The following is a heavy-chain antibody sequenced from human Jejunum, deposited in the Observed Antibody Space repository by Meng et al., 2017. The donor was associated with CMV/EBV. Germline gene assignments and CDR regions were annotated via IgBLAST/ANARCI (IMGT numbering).Heavy chain of an antibody. V-gene: IGHV3-7*01. D-gene: IGHD3-22*01. CDR2: IKEDESEK. CDR1: FSRYW. J-gene: IGHJ2*01. Sequence: FSRYWMGWVRQAPGKGLEWVANIKEDESEKYYVGSVKGRFTVSRDNAKNSLYLQMNSLRAEDTAVYYCASLNHYDSSGWHWYFDLWGRGTRVTVSS. CDR3: ASLNHYDSSGWHWYFDL.